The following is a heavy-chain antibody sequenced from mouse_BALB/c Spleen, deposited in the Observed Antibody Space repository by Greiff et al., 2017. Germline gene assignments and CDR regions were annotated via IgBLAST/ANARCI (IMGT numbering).Heavy chain of an antibody. Sequence: VQLQQSGAELVKPGASVKLSCKASGYTFTSYYMYWVKQRPGQGLEWIGGINPSNGGTNFNEKFKSKATLTVDKSSSTAYMQLSSLTSEDSAVYYCTRLGYAMDYWGQGTSVTVSS. CDR3: TRLGYAMDY. V-gene: IGHV1S81*02. CDR1: GYTFTSYY. D-gene: IGHD4-1*01. CDR2: INPSNGGT. J-gene: IGHJ4*01.